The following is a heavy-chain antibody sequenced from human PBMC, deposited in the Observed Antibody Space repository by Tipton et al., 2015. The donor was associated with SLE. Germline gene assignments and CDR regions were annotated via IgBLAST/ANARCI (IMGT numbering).Heavy chain of an antibody. CDR2: ISGSSGKI. V-gene: IGHV3-21*05. J-gene: IGHJ3*01. CDR3: ARALWGSRAFDV. Sequence: GLVKPSETLSLKCAVSGYSISAGYYWGWVRQAPGKGLEWISYISGSSGKIQYADSVKDRFTISRDNAKNSLFLQMNSLRVEDTAVFYCARALWGSRAFDVWGQGTMVTVSS. CDR1: GYSISAGYY. D-gene: IGHD7-27*01.